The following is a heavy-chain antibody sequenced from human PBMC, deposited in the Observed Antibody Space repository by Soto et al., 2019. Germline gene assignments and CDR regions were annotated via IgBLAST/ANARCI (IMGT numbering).Heavy chain of an antibody. D-gene: IGHD3-3*02. CDR1: AGFIRPGSNY. Sequence: SAGFIRPGSNYWGRVRQPQGKGLEWIGSIYYSGYTYYNPSLKSRVTISVDTSKNQFSLKLSSVTAADTAVYYCARHNGPPYISSYFHMDACCQGPTVT. V-gene: IGHV4-39*01. CDR3: ARHNGPPYISSYFHMDA. CDR2: IYYSGYT. J-gene: IGHJ6*02.